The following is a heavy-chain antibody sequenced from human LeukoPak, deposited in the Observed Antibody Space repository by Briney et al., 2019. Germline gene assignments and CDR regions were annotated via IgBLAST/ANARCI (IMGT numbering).Heavy chain of an antibody. CDR2: IKSDGISR. J-gene: IGHJ6*02. V-gene: IGHV3-74*01. CDR1: GFSFSTSW. CDR3: VRDYYYNMDV. Sequence: GGSLGLSCAASGFSFSTSWMHWVRQAPGKGLVWVSRIKSDGISRSYADSVKGRFTVSRDNAKNTLYQQMNSLRAEDTAVYYCVRDYYYNMDVWGQGTTVTVSS.